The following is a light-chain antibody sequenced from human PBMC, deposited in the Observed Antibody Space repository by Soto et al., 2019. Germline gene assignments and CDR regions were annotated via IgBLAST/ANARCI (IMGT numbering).Light chain of an antibody. CDR2: DVT. CDR3: TSYTTISPYLV. CDR1: SSDVGGYNY. V-gene: IGLV2-14*03. Sequence: QSALTQPASVSGSPGQSITISCTGTSSDVGGYNYVSWYQHHPGKAPKLMIYDVTNRPSGVSNRFSGSKSGNTASLTISGRQAEDEADYYCTSYTTISPYLVFGGGTKLTVL. J-gene: IGLJ3*02.